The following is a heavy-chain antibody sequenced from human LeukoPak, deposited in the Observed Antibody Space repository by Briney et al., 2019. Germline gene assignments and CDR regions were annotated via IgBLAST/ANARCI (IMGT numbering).Heavy chain of an antibody. D-gene: IGHD3-3*01. V-gene: IGHV3-21*05. Sequence: GGSLRLSCAASGFTFSSYGMHWVRQAPGEGLEWVSYISSTDVYTNYADSVKGRFTISRDNAKNSLYLQVNSLRAEDTGEYYCARARVNFWSGSYHVTAPADYWGQGTLVTVSS. CDR3: ARARVNFWSGSYHVTAPADY. CDR2: ISSTDVYT. CDR1: GFTFSSYG. J-gene: IGHJ4*02.